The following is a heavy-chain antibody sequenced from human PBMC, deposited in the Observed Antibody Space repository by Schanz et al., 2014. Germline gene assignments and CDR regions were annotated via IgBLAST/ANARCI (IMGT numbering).Heavy chain of an antibody. J-gene: IGHJ2*01. CDR3: ARAGQDFEYSSLSPIWYFDL. CDR2: INPNTGGT. D-gene: IGHD6-6*01. Sequence: QVLLVQSGAEVKQPGASVKVSCKASGYTFTAYFIHWVRQAPGQGLEWMGRINPNTGGTNFAQKFQGRVNMTRDTSISTAYMELSRLRSDDTAVYYCARAGQDFEYSSLSPIWYFDLWGRGTLVTVSS. V-gene: IGHV1-2*06. CDR1: GYTFTAYF.